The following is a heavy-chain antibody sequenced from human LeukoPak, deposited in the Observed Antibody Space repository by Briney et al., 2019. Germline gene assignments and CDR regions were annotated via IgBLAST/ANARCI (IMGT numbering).Heavy chain of an antibody. D-gene: IGHD3-16*02. CDR3: ARDLVVNACDF. CDR1: GYTFTSYD. Sequence: ASVKVSCKASGYTFTSYDIIWLRQATGQGLEWMGWMNPNNGNTGYVQKLQGRLTMTRDTSISTAYMELSSLRSEDTAVYYCARDLVVNACDFWGQGTLVTVSS. J-gene: IGHJ4*02. V-gene: IGHV1-8*02. CDR2: MNPNNGNT.